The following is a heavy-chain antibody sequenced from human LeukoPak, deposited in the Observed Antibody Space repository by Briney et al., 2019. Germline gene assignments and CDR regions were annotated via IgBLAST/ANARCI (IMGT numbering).Heavy chain of an antibody. CDR1: KFTFTNYW. CDR2: IKEDGSEK. Sequence: GGSLRLSCAASKFTFTNYWMSWVRQAPGKGLEWVANIKEDGSEKRYVGSVKGRFTISGDNAKNSLYLQMNSLRADDTAVYYCAREFNIAVAGIYTGFDIWGQGTMVTVSS. V-gene: IGHV3-7*03. D-gene: IGHD6-19*01. J-gene: IGHJ3*02. CDR3: AREFNIAVAGIYTGFDI.